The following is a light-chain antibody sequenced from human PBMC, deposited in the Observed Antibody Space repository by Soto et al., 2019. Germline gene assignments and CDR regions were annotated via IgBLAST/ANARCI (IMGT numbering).Light chain of an antibody. V-gene: IGLV1-40*01. CDR3: QSYDSSLRGPFYV. Sequence: QPVLTQPPSVSGAPGQRVTISCTGSSSNIGAGYDVHWYQQLPGTAPKLLIYGNSNRPSGVPDRFSGSKSGTSASLAITGLQAEDEADYYCQSYDSSLRGPFYVFGTGTKVTVL. CDR2: GNS. CDR1: SSNIGAGYD. J-gene: IGLJ1*01.